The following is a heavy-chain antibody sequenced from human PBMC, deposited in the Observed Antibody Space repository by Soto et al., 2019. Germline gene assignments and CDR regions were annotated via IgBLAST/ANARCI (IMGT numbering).Heavy chain of an antibody. D-gene: IGHD3-9*01. CDR3: ATQLRYFDWAAY. J-gene: IGHJ4*02. CDR2: FDPEDGET. Sequence: ASVKVSCKVSGYTLTELSMHWVRQAPGKGLEWMGGFDPEDGETIYAQKFQGRVTMTEDTSTDTAYMELSSLRSEDTAVYYCATQLRYFDWAAYWGQGTLVTVS. CDR1: GYTLTELS. V-gene: IGHV1-24*01.